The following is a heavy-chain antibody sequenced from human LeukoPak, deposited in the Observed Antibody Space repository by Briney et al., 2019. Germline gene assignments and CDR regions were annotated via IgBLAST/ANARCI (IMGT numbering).Heavy chain of an antibody. CDR3: ARHFSSGWYVGKRHFDY. J-gene: IGHJ4*02. Sequence: LSEPLSLTCAVYGGSFSGYFWSWIRQSPGKGLEWIGEINHSGSTYYNPSLKSRVTISVDTSKNQFSLKLSSVTAADTAVYYCARHFSSGWYVGKRHFDYWGQGTLVTVSS. D-gene: IGHD6-19*01. CDR1: GGSFSGYF. V-gene: IGHV4-34*01. CDR2: INHSGST.